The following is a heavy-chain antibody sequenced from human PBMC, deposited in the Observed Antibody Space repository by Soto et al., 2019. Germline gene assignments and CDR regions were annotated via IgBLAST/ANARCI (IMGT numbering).Heavy chain of an antibody. CDR3: ARVQSGAFDY. Sequence: SETLSLTCTVSGGSISSSSYYWGWIRQPPGKGLEWIGSIHYSGSTYYNPSLKSRVTLSVDTSKNQFSLKLNSVTAADTAVYYCARVQSGAFDYWGQGTLVTVSS. CDR1: GGSISSSSYY. J-gene: IGHJ4*02. V-gene: IGHV4-39*07. CDR2: IHYSGST. D-gene: IGHD3-3*01.